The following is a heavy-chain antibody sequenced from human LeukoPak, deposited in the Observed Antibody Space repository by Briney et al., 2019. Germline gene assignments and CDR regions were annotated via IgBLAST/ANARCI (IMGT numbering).Heavy chain of an antibody. CDR2: IIPIFGTA. Sequence: SVKVSCKASGGTFSSYAISWVRQAPGQGLEWMGGIIPIFGTANYAQKFQGRVTITADESTSTAYMELSSLRSEDTAVYYCARDGGYRSSSSASFDYWGPGTLVTVSS. D-gene: IGHD6-6*01. V-gene: IGHV1-69*13. J-gene: IGHJ4*02. CDR3: ARDGGYRSSSSASFDY. CDR1: GGTFSSYA.